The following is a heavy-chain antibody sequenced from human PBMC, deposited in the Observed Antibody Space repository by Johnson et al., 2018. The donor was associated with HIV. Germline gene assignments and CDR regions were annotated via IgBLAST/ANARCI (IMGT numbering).Heavy chain of an antibody. D-gene: IGHD2-15*01. CDR1: GFTFDDYG. J-gene: IGHJ3*02. V-gene: IGHV3-20*04. Sequence: VQLVESGGGLVKPGGSLRLSCAASGFTFDDYGMTWVRQVPGKGLEWVSGINWNGGTTAYADSVTGRFSISSYNAKNSLFLQMNSLRAEDTACYYCGRVRGDCHGGSCYQWGSFDIWGQGTMVTVSP. CDR3: GRVRGDCHGGSCYQWGSFDI. CDR2: INWNGGTT.